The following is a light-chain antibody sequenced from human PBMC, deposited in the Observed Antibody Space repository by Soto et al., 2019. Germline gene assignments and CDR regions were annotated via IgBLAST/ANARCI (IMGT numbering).Light chain of an antibody. CDR1: QSISTY. CDR3: QQYNEYP. J-gene: IGKJ2*01. CDR2: RAP. Sequence: DIQMTQSPSTLSASVGDRVSITCRASQSISTYLAWYQQKPGRAPQALIYRAPSLESGVPSRFSGSGSGTGFTLTISSLLPDDFATYDCQQYNEYPFGQGTKLEIK. V-gene: IGKV1-5*03.